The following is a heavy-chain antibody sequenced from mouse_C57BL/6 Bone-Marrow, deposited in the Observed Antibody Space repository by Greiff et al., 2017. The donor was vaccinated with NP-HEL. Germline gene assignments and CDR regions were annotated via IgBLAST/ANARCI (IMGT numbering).Heavy chain of an antibody. D-gene: IGHD1-1*01. CDR1: GFTFSDYG. CDR2: ISNLAYSI. J-gene: IGHJ3*01. V-gene: IGHV5-15*01. CDR3: ARLGYYGRRRFAY. Sequence: EVQVVESGGGLVQPGGSLKLSCAASGFTFSDYGMAWVRQAPRKGPEWVAFISNLAYSIYYANTVTGRFTISRENAKNTLYREMSSLRSEDTAMYYCARLGYYGRRRFAYWGQGTLVTVSA.